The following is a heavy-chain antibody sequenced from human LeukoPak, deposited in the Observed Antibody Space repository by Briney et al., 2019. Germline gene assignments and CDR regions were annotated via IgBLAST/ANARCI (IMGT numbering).Heavy chain of an antibody. V-gene: IGHV4-34*01. D-gene: IGHD6-6*01. CDR3: ARTYSSTSYNWSDP. CDR1: GGSFSGYY. Sequence: SETLSLTCAVYGGSFSGYYWSWIRQPPGKGLEWIGEINHSGSTNYNPSLKSRVTISVDTSKNQFSLKLSSVTAADTAVYYCARTYSSTSYNWSDPWGQGTLVTVSS. CDR2: INHSGST. J-gene: IGHJ5*02.